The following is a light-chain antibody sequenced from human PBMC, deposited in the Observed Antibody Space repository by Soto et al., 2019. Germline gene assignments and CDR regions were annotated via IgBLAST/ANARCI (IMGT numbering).Light chain of an antibody. CDR1: QDITNH. CDR2: DAS. Sequence: DIQVTQSPSSLSASVGDRVTITCQASQDITNHLNWYQQKPGKAPKLLIYDASNLQTGVPSRFSGSGSGTDFTFTISGLQPEDFATFYCHQYDILLTFGGGTKVDIK. V-gene: IGKV1-33*01. J-gene: IGKJ4*01. CDR3: HQYDILLT.